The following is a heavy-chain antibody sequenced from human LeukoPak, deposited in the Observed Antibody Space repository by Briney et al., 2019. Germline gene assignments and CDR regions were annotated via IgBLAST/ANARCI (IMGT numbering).Heavy chain of an antibody. J-gene: IGHJ4*02. CDR2: IYYSGST. D-gene: IGHD6-13*01. CDR3: ARDRYRLAAAGPFDY. V-gene: IGHV4-39*07. Sequence: PSETLSLTCTVSGGSISSRTYYWGWTRQPPGKGLEWTGSIYYSGSTYYNPSLRSRVTISVDTSKSQFSLKLSSVTAADTAVYYCARDRYRLAAAGPFDYWGQGTLVTVSS. CDR1: GGSISSRTYY.